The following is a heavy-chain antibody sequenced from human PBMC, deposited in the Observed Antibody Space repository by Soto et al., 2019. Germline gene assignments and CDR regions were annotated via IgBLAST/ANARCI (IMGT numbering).Heavy chain of an antibody. CDR2: ISGSGGST. J-gene: IGHJ4*02. Sequence: GGSLRLSCAASGFTFSSYAMSWVRQAPGKGLEWVSAISGSGGSTYYADSVKGRFFISRDNSKNTVTLQMNNLTPDDTAVYYCATSFRYFDNWGQGTRVTVSS. V-gene: IGHV3-23*01. CDR3: ATSFRYFDN. CDR1: GFTFSSYA. D-gene: IGHD3-9*01.